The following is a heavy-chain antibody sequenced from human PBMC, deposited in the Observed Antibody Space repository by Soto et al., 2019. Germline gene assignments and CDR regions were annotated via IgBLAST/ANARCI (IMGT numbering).Heavy chain of an antibody. D-gene: IGHD3-16*01. V-gene: IGHV4-31*03. CDR3: ARSMGGLTGPFDY. CDR1: GGSLISSGYY. J-gene: IGHJ4*02. CDR2: IYYSGSP. Sequence: TLSLTFTVSGGSLISSGYYWSWIRQHPGKGLEWIGYIYYSGSPYYNPSLKSRVSISVDTSKNQFSLKLSSVTAADTAVYYCARSMGGLTGPFDYWGLGTLVTVYS.